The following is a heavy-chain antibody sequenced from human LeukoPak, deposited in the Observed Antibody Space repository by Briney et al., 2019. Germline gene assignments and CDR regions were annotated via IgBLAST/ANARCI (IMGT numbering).Heavy chain of an antibody. Sequence: GGSLRLSCAASGFSLSSYWMHWVRQSPGKGLVWVSCINSDGSTTSYADSVKGRFTISRGNSKNTLYLQMNSLRAEDTAVYYCARSGAVKGDYWGQGTLVTVPS. J-gene: IGHJ4*02. CDR2: INSDGSTT. CDR3: ARSGAVKGDY. D-gene: IGHD4-17*01. CDR1: GFSLSSYW. V-gene: IGHV3-74*01.